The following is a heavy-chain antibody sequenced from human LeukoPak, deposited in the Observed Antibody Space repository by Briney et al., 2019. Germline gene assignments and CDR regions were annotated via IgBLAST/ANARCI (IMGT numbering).Heavy chain of an antibody. V-gene: IGHV3-23*01. D-gene: IGHD3-22*01. CDR2: ITASAGST. CDR3: AKVPSSGYYDY. Sequence: PGGSLRLSCAASGFTFSGYAMSWVRQAPGKGLEWASAITASAGSTFYADSVKGRLTISRDNSKNTLYLQMNSLRAEDTAVYYCAKVPSSGYYDYWGQGTLVTVSS. CDR1: GFTFSGYA. J-gene: IGHJ4*02.